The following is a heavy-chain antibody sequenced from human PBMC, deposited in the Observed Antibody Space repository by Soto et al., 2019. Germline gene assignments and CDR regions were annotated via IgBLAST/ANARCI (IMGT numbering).Heavy chain of an antibody. V-gene: IGHV3-53*01. CDR1: GFTVSSNY. CDR2: IYSGGST. D-gene: IGHD2-2*01. Sequence: GGSLRLSCAASGFTVSSNYMSWVRQAPGKGLEWVSVIYSGGSTYYADSVKGRFTISRDNSKNTLYLQMNSLRAEDTAVYYCARGGYKPTPRCSSTSCSRGGMDVWGQGTTVTVSS. J-gene: IGHJ6*02. CDR3: ARGGYKPTPRCSSTSCSRGGMDV.